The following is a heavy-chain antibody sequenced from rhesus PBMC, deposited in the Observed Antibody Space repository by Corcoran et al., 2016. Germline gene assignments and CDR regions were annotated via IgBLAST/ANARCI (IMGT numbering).Heavy chain of an antibody. Sequence: QLQLQESGPGLVKPSETLSVTCAVSGGSISSSYWSWIRQAPGKGLEWIGYNYGSGSSTNYNPSLKSRVTLSVDTSKSQLSLKLSSVTTADTAVYYCARMSGSYFDAFDFWGQGLRVTVSS. D-gene: IGHD3-16*01. V-gene: IGHV4-169*01. CDR2: NYGSGSST. CDR1: GGSISSSY. J-gene: IGHJ3*01. CDR3: ARMSGSYFDAFDF.